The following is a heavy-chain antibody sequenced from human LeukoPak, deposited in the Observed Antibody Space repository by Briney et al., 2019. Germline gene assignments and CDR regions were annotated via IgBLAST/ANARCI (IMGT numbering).Heavy chain of an antibody. D-gene: IGHD6-6*01. J-gene: IGHJ3*02. Sequence: GGSLRLSCGASGFTVSTNYMSWVRQAPGKGLEWVSIIYSGGSTYYADSVKGRFTISRDNSKNTLCPQMNSLRAEDTAVYYCASYRYGSSFAFDIWGQGTMVTVSS. CDR3: ASYRYGSSFAFDI. CDR2: IYSGGST. CDR1: GFTVSTNY. V-gene: IGHV3-66*01.